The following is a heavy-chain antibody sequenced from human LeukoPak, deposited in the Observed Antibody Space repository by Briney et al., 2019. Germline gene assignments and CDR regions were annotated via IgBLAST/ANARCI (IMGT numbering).Heavy chain of an antibody. D-gene: IGHD5-12*01. CDR2: IYSGGST. CDR3: ARDGNSGYDPYHLGFDY. Sequence: PGGSLRLSCAASGFTVSSNYMSWVRQAPGKGLEWVSVIYSGGSTYYADSVKGRFTISRDNSKNTLYLQMNSLRAEDTAVYYCARDGNSGYDPYHLGFDYWGQGTLVTVSS. V-gene: IGHV3-53*01. J-gene: IGHJ4*02. CDR1: GFTVSSNY.